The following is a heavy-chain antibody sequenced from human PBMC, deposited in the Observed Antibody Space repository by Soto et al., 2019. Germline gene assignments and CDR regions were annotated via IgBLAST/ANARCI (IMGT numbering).Heavy chain of an antibody. CDR3: ARATKGIAAAENWFDP. CDR1: GGSISSGGYY. Sequence: QVQLQESGPGLVKPSQTLSLTGTVSGGSISSGGYYWSWIRQHPGKVMAWIGYIYYSGSTYYNPALKSRVTISVDTSKNQFSLKLSSVTAADTAVYYCARATKGIAAAENWFDPWGQGTLVTVSS. J-gene: IGHJ5*02. V-gene: IGHV4-31*03. CDR2: IYYSGST. D-gene: IGHD6-13*01.